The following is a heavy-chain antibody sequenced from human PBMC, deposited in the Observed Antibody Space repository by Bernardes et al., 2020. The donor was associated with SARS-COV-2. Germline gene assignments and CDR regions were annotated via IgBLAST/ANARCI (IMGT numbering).Heavy chain of an antibody. J-gene: IGHJ4*02. V-gene: IGHV3-48*01. CDR3: ARDTYYDFWSGYYGGVDY. CDR2: ISSSSSTI. Sequence: GWSLRLSCVASGFTFSIYTMNWVRQAPGKGLEWISSISSSSSTIYYADSVKGRFTISRDNAKNSLYLQMNSLRAEDTAVYYCARDTYYDFWSGYYGGVDYWGQGTLVTVSS. CDR1: GFTFSIYT. D-gene: IGHD3-3*01.